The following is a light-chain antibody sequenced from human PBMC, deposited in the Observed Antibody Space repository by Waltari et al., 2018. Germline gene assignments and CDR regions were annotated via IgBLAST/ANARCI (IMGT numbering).Light chain of an antibody. V-gene: IGKV3-20*01. CDR2: GAS. CDR1: QSVSSSY. J-gene: IGKJ3*01. Sequence: EIVLTQSPGTLSLSPGERATLSCRASQSVSSSYLAWYQQKPGQAPRLRIYGASSRATGIPDRFSGSGSGTDFTLTISRLEPEDFAVYYCQQYGSSLFTCGPGTKVDIK. CDR3: QQYGSSLFT.